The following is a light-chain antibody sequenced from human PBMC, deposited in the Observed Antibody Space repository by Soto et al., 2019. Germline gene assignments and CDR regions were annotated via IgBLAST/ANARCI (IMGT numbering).Light chain of an antibody. CDR1: QSVSSSY. CDR3: QQYGSSPSMYT. J-gene: IGKJ2*01. V-gene: IGKV3-20*01. Sequence: EIVLTQSPGTLSLSPGERATLSYRASQSVSSSYLAWYQQKPGQAPRLLIYGASSRATGIPDRFSGSGSGTDFTLTISRLEPEDFAVYYCQQYGSSPSMYTFGQGTKLEIK. CDR2: GAS.